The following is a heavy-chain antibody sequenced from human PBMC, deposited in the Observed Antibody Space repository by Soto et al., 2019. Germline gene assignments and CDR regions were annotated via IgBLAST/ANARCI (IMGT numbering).Heavy chain of an antibody. CDR2: ISSSSSYT. V-gene: IGHV3-11*05. D-gene: IGHD6-13*01. CDR3: ASTIGTIAAAGAQSVDY. CDR1: GFTFSDYY. Sequence: QVQLVESGGGLVKPGGSLRLSCAASGFTFSDYYMSWIRQAPGKGLEWVSYISSSSSYTNYADSVKGRFTISRDNAKNSLYLQMNSLRAEDTAVYYCASTIGTIAAAGAQSVDYWGQGTLVTVSS. J-gene: IGHJ4*02.